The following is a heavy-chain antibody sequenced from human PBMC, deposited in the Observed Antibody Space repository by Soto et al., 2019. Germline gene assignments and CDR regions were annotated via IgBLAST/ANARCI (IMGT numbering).Heavy chain of an antibody. J-gene: IGHJ6*02. CDR2: IYYSGST. V-gene: IGHV4-39*01. CDR1: GGSISSSSFY. D-gene: IGHD5-12*01. CDR3: ARQASETGSGYDSGYYYGMDV. Sequence: SETLSLTCTVSGGSISSSSFYWGWIRQPPGKGLEWIGSIYYSGSTYYNPSLKSRVTISVDTSKNQFSLKLSSVTAADTAVYYCARQASETGSGYDSGYYYGMDVWGQGTKVTVSS.